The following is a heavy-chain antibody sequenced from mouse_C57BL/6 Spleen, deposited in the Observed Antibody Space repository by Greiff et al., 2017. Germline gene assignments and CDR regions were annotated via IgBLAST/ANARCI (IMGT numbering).Heavy chain of an antibody. J-gene: IGHJ1*01. D-gene: IGHD1-1*01. Sequence: QVQLQQPGAELVRPGSSVKLSCKASGYTFTGYWMDWVKQRPGQGLEWIGNIYPADSETHYNQKFKDKATLTVDKSSSTAYMQLSSLTSEDSAVYYCASLTVVARYCYFDFWGPGTTVTVSS. CDR2: IYPADSET. CDR1: GYTFTGYW. V-gene: IGHV1-61*01. CDR3: ASLTVVARYCYFDF.